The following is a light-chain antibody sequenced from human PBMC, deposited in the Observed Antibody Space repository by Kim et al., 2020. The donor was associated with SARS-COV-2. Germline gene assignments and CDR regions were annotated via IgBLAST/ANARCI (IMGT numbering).Light chain of an antibody. J-gene: IGLJ3*02. V-gene: IGLV3-21*04. Sequence: SYELTQPPSVSVAPGKTARITCGGNNIGSKSVHWYQQKPGQAPVLVIYYDSDRPSGIPERFSGSNSGNTATLTISRVEAGDEADDYCQVWDSSSDHRVFGGGTQLTVL. CDR2: YDS. CDR3: QVWDSSSDHRV. CDR1: NIGSKS.